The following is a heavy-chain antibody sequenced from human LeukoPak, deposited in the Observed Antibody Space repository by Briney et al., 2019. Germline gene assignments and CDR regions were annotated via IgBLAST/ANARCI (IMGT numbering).Heavy chain of an antibody. CDR2: INHSGST. CDR1: GVSIISYY. CDR3: ASLYGGNSEHFDY. Sequence: SETLSLTCTVSGVSIISYYWSWIRQPPGKGLEWIGEINHSGSTNYNPSLKSRVTISVDTSKNQFSLKLSSVTAADTAVYYCASLYGGNSEHFDYWGQGTLVTVSS. V-gene: IGHV4-34*01. D-gene: IGHD4-23*01. J-gene: IGHJ4*02.